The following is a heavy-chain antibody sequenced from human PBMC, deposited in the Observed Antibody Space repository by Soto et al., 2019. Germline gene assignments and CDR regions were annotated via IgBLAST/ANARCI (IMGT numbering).Heavy chain of an antibody. J-gene: IGHJ4*02. CDR3: ARGSTDSYPGSRIFDF. CDR2: VSYEGSKQ. CDR1: GFSFSEYA. Sequence: GGSLRLSCAGSGFSFSEYAMHWVRQAPGKGLDWVAVVSYEGSKQYYADSVRGRFTISRDNSKNELYLQMDSLRPEDTAVYYCARGSTDSYPGSRIFDFWGRGTLVTVSS. V-gene: IGHV3-30-3*01. D-gene: IGHD3-10*01.